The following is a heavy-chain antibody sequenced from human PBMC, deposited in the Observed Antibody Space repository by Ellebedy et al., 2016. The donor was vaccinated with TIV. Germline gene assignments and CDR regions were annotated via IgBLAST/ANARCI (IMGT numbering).Heavy chain of an antibody. J-gene: IGHJ4*02. D-gene: IGHD1-26*01. Sequence: SETLSLTCTVSGGSISSYYWSWIRQPPGKGLECIGYIYYSWSTNYNPSLKSRVTISVDTSKNQFSLKLRSVTAADTAVYFCARVRVGASDYWGQGTLVTVSS. CDR1: GGSISSYY. CDR2: IYYSWST. V-gene: IGHV4-59*01. CDR3: ARVRVGASDY.